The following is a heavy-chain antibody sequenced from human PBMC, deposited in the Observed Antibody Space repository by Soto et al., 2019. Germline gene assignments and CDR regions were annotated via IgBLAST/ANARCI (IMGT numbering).Heavy chain of an antibody. V-gene: IGHV1-69*13. CDR3: ARVCSSTSCYPYYGMDV. CDR2: IIPIFGTA. CDR1: GGTFSSYA. J-gene: IGHJ6*02. Sequence: GASVKVSCKASGGTFSSYAISWVRQAPGQGLEWMGGIIPIFGTANYAQKFQGRVTITADESTSTAYMELSSLRSEDTAVYYCARVCSSTSCYPYYGMDVWGQGTTVTVSS. D-gene: IGHD2-2*01.